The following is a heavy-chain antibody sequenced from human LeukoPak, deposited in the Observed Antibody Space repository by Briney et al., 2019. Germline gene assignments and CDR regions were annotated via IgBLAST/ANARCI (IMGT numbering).Heavy chain of an antibody. D-gene: IGHD3-22*01. CDR1: GGSFSGYY. V-gene: IGHV4-34*01. J-gene: IGHJ6*02. CDR2: INHSGST. Sequence: SETLSLTCAVYGGSFSGYYWSWIRQPPGKGLEWIGEINHSGSTNYNPSLKSRVTISVDTSKNRFSLKLSSVTAADTAVYYCARDGNYYDSSGYQSSDYYYGMDVWGQGTTVTVSS. CDR3: ARDGNYYDSSGYQSSDYYYGMDV.